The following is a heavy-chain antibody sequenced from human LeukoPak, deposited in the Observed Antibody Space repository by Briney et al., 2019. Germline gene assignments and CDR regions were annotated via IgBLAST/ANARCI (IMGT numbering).Heavy chain of an antibody. CDR2: IIPIFGIA. CDR3: AREGLRSFKWFDP. D-gene: IGHD4-17*01. V-gene: IGHV1-69*04. CDR1: GVTFSSYA. J-gene: IGHJ5*02. Sequence: SVKVSCKASGVTFSSYAISWVRQAPGQGLEWMGRIIPIFGIANYAQKFQGRVTITADKSTSTAYMELSSLRSEDTAVYYCAREGLRSFKWFDPWGQGTLVTVSS.